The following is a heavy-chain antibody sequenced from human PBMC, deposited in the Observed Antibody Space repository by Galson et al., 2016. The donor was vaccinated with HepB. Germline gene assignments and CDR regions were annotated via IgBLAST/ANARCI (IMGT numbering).Heavy chain of an antibody. CDR3: SKTRPYGTGWFGVNDY. J-gene: IGHJ4*02. CDR2: VSASGGGT. D-gene: IGHD3-16*01. V-gene: IGHV3-23*01. Sequence: SLRLSCAASGFTFSNYAMTWVRQAPGKGLEWVSAVSASGGGTYYVDSVKGRFTISRDNSKNTLYLQMNSLRAEDTAVYYCSKTRPYGTGWFGVNDYWGQGTLGTVSS. CDR1: GFTFSNYA.